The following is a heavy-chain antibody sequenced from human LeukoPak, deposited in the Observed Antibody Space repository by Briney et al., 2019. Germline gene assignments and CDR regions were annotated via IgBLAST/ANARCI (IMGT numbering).Heavy chain of an antibody. V-gene: IGHV3-7*04. D-gene: IGHD2-2*01. CDR2: IKQDGSEK. CDR3: ARDLVYCSSTSCYGGGYYGMDV. Sequence: GGSLRVSCAASGFTFSSYGMHWVRQAPGKGLEWVANIKQDGSEKYYVDCVKGRFTISRDNAKNSLYLQMNSLRAEDTAVYYCARDLVYCSSTSCYGGGYYGMDVWGQGTTVTVSS. CDR1: GFTFSSYG. J-gene: IGHJ6*02.